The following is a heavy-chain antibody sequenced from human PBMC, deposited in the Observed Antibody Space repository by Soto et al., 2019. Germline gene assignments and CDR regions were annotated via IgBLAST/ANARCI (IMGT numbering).Heavy chain of an antibody. J-gene: IGHJ6*02. CDR1: GFTFSSYA. CDR3: ARGGYYYGSGPHCGMDV. Sequence: PGGSLRLSCAASGFTFSSYAMHWVRQAPGKGLEWVAVISYDGSNKYYADSVKGRFTISRDNSKNTLYLQMNSLRAEDTAVYYCARGGYYYGSGPHCGMDVWGQGTTVTVSS. CDR2: ISYDGSNK. V-gene: IGHV3-30-3*01. D-gene: IGHD3-10*01.